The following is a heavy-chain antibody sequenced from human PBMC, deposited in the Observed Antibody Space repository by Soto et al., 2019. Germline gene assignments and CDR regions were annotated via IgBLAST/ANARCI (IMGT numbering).Heavy chain of an antibody. J-gene: IGHJ4*02. CDR2: TYYRSKWYN. CDR1: GDSVSSNSVV. CDR3: ARGTAVTGLDY. Sequence: QVQLQESGPGLVKPSQTLSLTCAISGDSVSSNSVVWSWIRQSPSRGLEWLGRTYYRSKWYNDYATSVKSGISIDPDTAKTQISLQMDSVTPEDTAVYFCARGTAVTGLDYWGQGALVTVSS. V-gene: IGHV6-1*01. D-gene: IGHD6-19*01.